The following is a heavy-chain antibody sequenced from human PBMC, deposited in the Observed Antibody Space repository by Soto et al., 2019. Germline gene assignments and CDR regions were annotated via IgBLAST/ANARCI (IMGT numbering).Heavy chain of an antibody. CDR1: GGTFSSYA. CDR3: ARTRFLEWSEENYYYYYGMDV. V-gene: IGHV1-69*13. J-gene: IGHJ6*02. CDR2: NIPIFGTA. D-gene: IGHD3-3*01. Sequence: GASVKVSCKASGGTFSSYAISWVRQAPGQGLEWMGGNIPIFGTANYAQKFQGRVTITADESTSTAYMELSSLRSEDTAVYYCARTRFLEWSEENYYYYYGMDVWGQGTTVTVS.